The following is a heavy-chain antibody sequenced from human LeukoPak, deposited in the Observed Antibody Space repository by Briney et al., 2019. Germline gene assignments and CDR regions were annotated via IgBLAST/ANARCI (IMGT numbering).Heavy chain of an antibody. CDR1: GFNFRMYA. CDR3: AKDSIYGDGKWDSDY. D-gene: IGHD1-26*01. Sequence: GGSLRLSCAASGFNFRMYAMSWVRLAPGKGLEWVSGIVGDGSSTYYADSVKGRFTISKDYSKNTLYLQMNSLSAEDTAMYYCAKDSIYGDGKWDSDYWGQGTLVTVSS. J-gene: IGHJ4*02. CDR2: IVGDGSST. V-gene: IGHV3-23*01.